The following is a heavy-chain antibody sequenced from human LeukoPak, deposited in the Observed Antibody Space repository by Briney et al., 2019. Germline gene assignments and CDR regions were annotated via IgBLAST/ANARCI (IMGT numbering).Heavy chain of an antibody. V-gene: IGHV1-69*06. CDR1: GGTFSSYA. CDR3: ARVSYATYYYYMDV. CDR2: IIPIFGTA. D-gene: IGHD3-16*01. J-gene: IGHJ6*03. Sequence: SVKVSCKASGGTFSSYAISWVRQAPGQGLEWMGGIIPIFGTANYAQKFQDRVTITADKSTSTAYMELSSLRSEDTAVYYCARVSYATYYYYMDVWGKGTTVTVSS.